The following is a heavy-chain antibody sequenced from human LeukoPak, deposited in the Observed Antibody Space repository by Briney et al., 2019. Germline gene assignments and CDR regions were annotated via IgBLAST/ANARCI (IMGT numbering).Heavy chain of an antibody. J-gene: IGHJ4*02. CDR1: GFTFSSYG. CDR3: AKDGSGSYYYTFDY. CDR2: ISGSGIST. V-gene: IGHV3-23*01. Sequence: GGSLRLSCAASGFTFSSYGMSWVRQAPGKGLEWVSDISGSGISTYYADSVKGRFTISRDNSKNTLYLQMNSLRAEDTAVYYCAKDGSGSYYYTFDYWGQGTLVTVSS. D-gene: IGHD3-10*01.